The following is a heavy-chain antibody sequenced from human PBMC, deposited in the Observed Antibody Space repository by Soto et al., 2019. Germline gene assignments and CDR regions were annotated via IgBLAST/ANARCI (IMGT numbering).Heavy chain of an antibody. V-gene: IGHV1-46*01. D-gene: IGHD6-13*01. CDR3: ARDLAAGDF. J-gene: IGHJ4*02. Sequence: QVQLVQSGAEVKKPGASVKVSCKASGYIFINYYIHWVRQAPGQGLEWIGIINPNGGSTNYAQKFRGRVTLARDTSTSTVYMALSSLRSEDTAMYYCARDLAAGDFWGKGTLVTVSS. CDR1: GYIFINYY. CDR2: INPNGGST.